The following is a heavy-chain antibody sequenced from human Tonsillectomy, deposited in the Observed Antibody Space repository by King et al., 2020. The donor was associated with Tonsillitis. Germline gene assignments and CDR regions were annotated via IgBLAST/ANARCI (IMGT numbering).Heavy chain of an antibody. CDR1: GGTFSSYA. D-gene: IGHD1-26*01. Sequence: QLVQSGAEVKKPGSSVKVSCKASGGTFSSYAISWVRQAPGQGLEWMGGIIPIFGTANYAQTFQGRVTITADESTSTAYMELSSLRSEDTAVYYCARDPEGQERSGSYFHYWGQGTLVTVSS. CDR2: IIPIFGTA. CDR3: ARDPEGQERSGSYFHY. J-gene: IGHJ4*02. V-gene: IGHV1-69*01.